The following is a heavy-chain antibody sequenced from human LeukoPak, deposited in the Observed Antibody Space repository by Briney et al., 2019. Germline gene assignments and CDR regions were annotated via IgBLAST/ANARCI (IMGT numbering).Heavy chain of an antibody. CDR2: VNQGGTEK. V-gene: IGHV3-7*01. J-gene: IGHJ6*03. CDR1: GFTFSSQW. Sequence: GGSLRLSCAASGFTFSSQWMGWVRQAPGKGREWVANVNQGGTEKFYVDSGKGRFTISRDNAENSLYPQMNSLRAEDTAVYYCVREHYFYHMDGWGEGTTVTVSS. CDR3: VREHYFYHMDG.